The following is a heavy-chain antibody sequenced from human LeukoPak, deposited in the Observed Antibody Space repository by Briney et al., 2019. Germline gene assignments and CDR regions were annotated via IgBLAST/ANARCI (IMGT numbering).Heavy chain of an antibody. V-gene: IGHV3-7*01. J-gene: IGHJ4*02. Sequence: GGSLRLSCAASGFSFGTSWMNWARQAPGKGLEWVANINQDGTQRNHVDSVKGRFTISRDNAKNSLYLQMNTLRVEDTAVYFCASDVNTFGYLADYWGQGTLVTVSS. CDR3: ASDVNTFGYLADY. D-gene: IGHD5-18*01. CDR1: GFSFGTSW. CDR2: INQDGTQR.